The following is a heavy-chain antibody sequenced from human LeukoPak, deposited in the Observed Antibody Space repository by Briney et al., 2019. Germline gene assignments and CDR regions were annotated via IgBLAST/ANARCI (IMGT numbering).Heavy chain of an antibody. CDR1: GGSISSSSYY. V-gene: IGHV4-39*07. J-gene: IGHJ4*02. D-gene: IGHD6-13*01. Sequence: PSETPSLTCTVSGGSISSSSYYWGWIRQPPGKGLEWIGSIYYSGSTYYNPSLKSRVTISVDTSKNQFSLKLSSVTAADTAVYYCARLGAEGSSWALDYWGQGTLVTVSS. CDR2: IYYSGST. CDR3: ARLGAEGSSWALDY.